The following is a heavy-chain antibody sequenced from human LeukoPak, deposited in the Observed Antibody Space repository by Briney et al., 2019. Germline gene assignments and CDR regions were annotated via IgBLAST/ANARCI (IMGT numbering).Heavy chain of an antibody. CDR2: LYSDGNT. J-gene: IGHJ4*02. CDR1: GFIFTDKS. V-gene: IGHV3-53*01. D-gene: IGHD1-14*01. CDR3: ARGVEPLAANTLAY. Sequence: GGSLRLSCAASGFIFTDKSMTWVRQAPGKGLEWVSVLYSDGNTKYADSVQGRFTISRDNSKNTLYLEMNSLSPDDTAVYYCARGVEPLAANTLAYWGQGTLVTVSS.